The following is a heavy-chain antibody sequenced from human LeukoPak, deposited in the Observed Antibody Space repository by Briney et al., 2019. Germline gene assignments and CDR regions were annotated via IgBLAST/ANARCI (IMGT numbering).Heavy chain of an antibody. CDR2: INHGGRT. CDR1: GGSLSGYY. Sequence: SGALSVTCVVYGGSLSGYYWSWLRPPPGKGVEWIGEINHGGRTNYNPPLMSRVPISVETTKNQFSLMLSSVTAEDTAVYCCAGRGHRLRYLEWSYNEWFDLWGQGTMVTVSS. D-gene: IGHD3-3*01. V-gene: IGHV4-34*01. J-gene: IGHJ5*01. CDR3: AGRGHRLRYLEWSYNEWFDL.